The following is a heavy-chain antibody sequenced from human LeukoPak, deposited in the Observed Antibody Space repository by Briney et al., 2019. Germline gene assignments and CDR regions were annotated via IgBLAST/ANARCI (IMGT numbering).Heavy chain of an antibody. CDR2: ISGSGGST. CDR1: GFTFSSYA. Sequence: GGSLRLFCAASGFTFSSYAMSWVRQAPGKGLEWVSAISGSGGSTYYADSVKGRFTISRDNSKNTLYLQMNSLRAEDTAVYYCAKGGRPDRGPLDYWGQGTLVTVSS. V-gene: IGHV3-23*01. J-gene: IGHJ4*02. D-gene: IGHD1-14*01. CDR3: AKGGRPDRGPLDY.